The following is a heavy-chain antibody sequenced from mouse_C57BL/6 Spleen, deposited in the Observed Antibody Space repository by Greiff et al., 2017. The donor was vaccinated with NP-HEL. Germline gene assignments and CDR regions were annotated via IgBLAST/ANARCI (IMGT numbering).Heavy chain of an antibody. CDR1: GFNIKDDY. Sequence: EVQLQQSGAELVRPGASVKLSCTASGFNIKDDYMHWVKQRPEQGLEWIGWIDPENGDTEYASKFQGKATITADTSSNTAYLQLSSLTSEDTAVYYCTSTVVARGAMDYWGQRTSVTVSS. CDR2: IDPENGDT. J-gene: IGHJ4*01. D-gene: IGHD1-1*01. CDR3: TSTVVARGAMDY. V-gene: IGHV14-4*01.